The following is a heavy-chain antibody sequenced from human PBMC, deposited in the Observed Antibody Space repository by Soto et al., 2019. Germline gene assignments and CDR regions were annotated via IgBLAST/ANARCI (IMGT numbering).Heavy chain of an antibody. Sequence: GWSLRLSCAASGFTFSSYGMHWVRQAPGKGLEWVAVIWYDGSNKYYADSVKGRFTISRDNSKNTLYLQMDSLRAEDTAVYYCARAPYSSGWYRSEYFQHWGQGT. CDR2: IWYDGSNK. CDR1: GFTFSSYG. V-gene: IGHV3-33*01. CDR3: ARAPYSSGWYRSEYFQH. J-gene: IGHJ1*01. D-gene: IGHD6-19*01.